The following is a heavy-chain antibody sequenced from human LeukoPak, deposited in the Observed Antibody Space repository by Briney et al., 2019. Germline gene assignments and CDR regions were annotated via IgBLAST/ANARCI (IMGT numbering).Heavy chain of an antibody. D-gene: IGHD3-3*01. CDR1: GYTFTSYD. J-gene: IGHJ4*02. CDR2: MNPNSGNT. Sequence: ASVKVSCKASGYTFTSYDINWVRQATGPGLEWMGWMNPNSGNTGYAQKFQGRVTITRNTSISTAYMELSSLRSEDTAVYYCARAGDFWSGYYLVDYWGQGTLVTVSS. CDR3: ARAGDFWSGYYLVDY. V-gene: IGHV1-8*03.